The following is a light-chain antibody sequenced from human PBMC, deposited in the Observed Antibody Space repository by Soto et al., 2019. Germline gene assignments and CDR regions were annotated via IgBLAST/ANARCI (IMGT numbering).Light chain of an antibody. V-gene: IGKV1-13*02. CDR1: EGIISG. Sequence: IQMTQSPSSLSASVGDTVTITCRASEGIISGLAWYQQKPGKAPKLLIYAASSLQSGVPSRFSGSGSGTDFTLTISRLEPEDFAVYYCQLWTFGQGTKVDIK. J-gene: IGKJ1*01. CDR2: AAS. CDR3: QLWT.